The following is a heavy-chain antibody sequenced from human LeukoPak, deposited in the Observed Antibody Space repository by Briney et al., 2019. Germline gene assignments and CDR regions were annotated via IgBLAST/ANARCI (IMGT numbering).Heavy chain of an antibody. CDR3: ASPYYDILTGYDYYYGMDV. J-gene: IGHJ6*02. V-gene: IGHV3-53*01. Sequence: GGSLRLSCAASGFTVSSNYMSWVRQAPGKGLEWVSVIYSCGSTYYADSVKGRFTPSRHNSKNTLYLQINSQTAHYTAVYYCASPYYDILTGYDYYYGMDVWGQGTTVTVSS. CDR1: GFTVSSNY. D-gene: IGHD3-9*01. CDR2: IYSCGST.